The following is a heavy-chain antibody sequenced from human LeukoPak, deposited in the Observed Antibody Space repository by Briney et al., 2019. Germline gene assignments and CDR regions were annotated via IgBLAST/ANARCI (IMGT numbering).Heavy chain of an antibody. D-gene: IGHD5-18*01. J-gene: IGHJ4*02. CDR2: INAGNGNT. CDR3: ARTSRGYSYGLSY. CDR1: GYTFTSYA. V-gene: IGHV1-3*01. Sequence: ASVTVSCTASGYTFTSYAMHWVRQAPGQRLEWMGWINAGNGNTKYSQKFQGRVTITRDTSASTAYMELSSLRSEDTAVYYCARTSRGYSYGLSYWGQGTLVTVSS.